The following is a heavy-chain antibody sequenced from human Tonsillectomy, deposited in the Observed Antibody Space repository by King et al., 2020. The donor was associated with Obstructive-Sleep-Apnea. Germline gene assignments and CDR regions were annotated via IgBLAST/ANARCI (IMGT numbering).Heavy chain of an antibody. CDR1: GGSISSGGYS. D-gene: IGHD5-18*01. V-gene: IGHV4-30-4*07. CDR3: ARGDAIQLWLKY. J-gene: IGHJ4*02. CDR2: IYYSGST. Sequence: QLQESGPGLVKPSQTLSLTCAVSGGSISSGGYSWSWIRQPPGKGLEWIGYIYYSGSTYYNPSLKSRVTISVDTSKNQFSLKLSSVTAADTAVYYCARGDAIQLWLKYWGQGTLVTVSS.